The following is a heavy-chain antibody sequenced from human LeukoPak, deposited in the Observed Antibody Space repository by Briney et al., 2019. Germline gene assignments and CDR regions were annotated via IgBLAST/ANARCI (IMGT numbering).Heavy chain of an antibody. V-gene: IGHV3-23*01. CDR2: ISGSGAST. Sequence: GGSLRLSCAASGFTLINYAMAWVRQAPGKGLEWVSAISGSGASTYYADSVKGRFTISRDNSKNTLYLQMNSLRAEDTAVYYCAKAGSSRWPYYFDSWGQGTLVTVSS. CDR3: AKAGSSRWPYYFDS. CDR1: GFTLINYA. D-gene: IGHD3-10*01. J-gene: IGHJ4*02.